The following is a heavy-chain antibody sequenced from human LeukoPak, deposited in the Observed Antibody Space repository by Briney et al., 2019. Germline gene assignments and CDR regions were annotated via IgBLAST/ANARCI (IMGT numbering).Heavy chain of an antibody. V-gene: IGHV3-33*06. CDR2: IWYDGSNK. CDR1: GFTFSSYG. Sequence: PGGSLRLSCAASGFTFSSYGMHWVRQAPGKGLEWVAVIWYDGSNKYYADSVKGRFTISRDNSKNTLYLQMNSLRAEDTAVYYCAKPNGGSRGYSYGYGYWGQGTLVTVSS. D-gene: IGHD5-18*01. J-gene: IGHJ4*02. CDR3: AKPNGGSRGYSYGYGY.